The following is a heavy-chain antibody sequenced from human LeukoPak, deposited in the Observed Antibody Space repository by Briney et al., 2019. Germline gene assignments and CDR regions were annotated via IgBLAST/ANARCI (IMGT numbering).Heavy chain of an antibody. J-gene: IGHJ4*02. V-gene: IGHV3-7*01. CDR2: IKQDGSER. CDR1: GFTFTNYW. CDR3: TRNAPYDY. D-gene: IGHD1-1*01. Sequence: PGGSLRLSCAASGFTFTNYWMNWVRQAPGKGLEWVANIKQDGSERYYVDSVKGRFTISRDNANNSLYLQMNSLRVEDTAVYYCTRNAPYDYWGQGSLVAVSS.